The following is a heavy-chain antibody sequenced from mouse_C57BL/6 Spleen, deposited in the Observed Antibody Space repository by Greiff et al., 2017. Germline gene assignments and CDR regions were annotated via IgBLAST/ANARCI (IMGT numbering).Heavy chain of an antibody. V-gene: IGHV1-50*01. J-gene: IGHJ2*01. CDR3: ARWEDGGFDY. CDR1: GYTFTSYW. Sequence: QVQLQQPGAELVKPGASVKLSCKASGYTFTSYWMQWVKQRPGQGLEWIGEIDPSASYTNYNQKFKGKATLTVDTYSSTAYMQLSSLTSEDTAVDYCARWEDGGFDYWGQGTTLTVSA. CDR2: IDPSASYT. D-gene: IGHD4-1*01.